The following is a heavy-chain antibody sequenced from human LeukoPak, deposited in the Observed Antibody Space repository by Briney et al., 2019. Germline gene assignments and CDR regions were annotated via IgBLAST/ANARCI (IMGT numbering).Heavy chain of an antibody. Sequence: GSLRLSCAASGFTFSSYAMSWVRQAPGKGLEWVSGISGAGAITYYADSVKGRFTISRSQSTNTLYLQMDSLRAEDTSLYYCARGGTTWHGFDSWGQGTLVTVSS. CDR1: GFTFSSYA. CDR2: ISGAGAIT. CDR3: ARGGTTWHGFDS. D-gene: IGHD1-14*01. J-gene: IGHJ4*02. V-gene: IGHV3-23*01.